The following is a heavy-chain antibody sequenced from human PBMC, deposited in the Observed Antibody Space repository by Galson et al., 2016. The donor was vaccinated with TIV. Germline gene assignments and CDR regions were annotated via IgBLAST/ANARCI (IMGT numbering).Heavy chain of an antibody. CDR2: INPAVGLI. V-gene: IGHV1-69*04. CDR1: GGTFSSYD. Sequence: SVKVSCKASGGTFSSYDISWLRQIPGQGFEWMGRINPAVGLIKYAERFQGRFTITAAYMELSSLRSEDTAVYYCSSASHLVPTVHHYWGQGTLVTVPS. CDR3: SSASHLVPTVHHY. D-gene: IGHD3-3*02. J-gene: IGHJ4*02.